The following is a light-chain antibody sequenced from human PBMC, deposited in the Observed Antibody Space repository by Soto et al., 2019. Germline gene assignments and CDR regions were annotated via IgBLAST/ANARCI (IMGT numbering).Light chain of an antibody. CDR2: AAS. J-gene: IGKJ5*01. Sequence: DIQMTQSPSSLSASVGDRVTITCRASSSVSSYLNWYQQKPGQAPKLLIYAASSLQSGVPSRLSGSGSGTDFTLTISRLQPEDFATYYCQQSYRTPFTFGQGTRLEIK. V-gene: IGKV1-39*01. CDR1: SSVSSY. CDR3: QQSYRTPFT.